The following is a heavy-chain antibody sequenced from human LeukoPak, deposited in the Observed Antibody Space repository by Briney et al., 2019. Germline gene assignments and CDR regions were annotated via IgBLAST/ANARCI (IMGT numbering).Heavy chain of an antibody. Sequence: PSETLSLTCAVYGGSFSGYYWSWIRQPPGKGLEWIGEINHSGSTNYNPSLKSRVTISVDTSKNQFSLKLSSVTAADTAVYYCARGADSSGYYFGWFDPWGQGTLVTVSS. V-gene: IGHV4-34*01. J-gene: IGHJ5*02. CDR3: ARGADSSGYYFGWFDP. CDR2: INHSGST. D-gene: IGHD3-22*01. CDR1: GGSFSGYY.